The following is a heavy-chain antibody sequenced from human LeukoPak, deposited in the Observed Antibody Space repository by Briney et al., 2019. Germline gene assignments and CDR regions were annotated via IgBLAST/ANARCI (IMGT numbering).Heavy chain of an antibody. D-gene: IGHD3-10*01. J-gene: IGHJ4*02. V-gene: IGHV3-53*01. Sequence: GGSLRLSCAASGFTVSSNYMSWVRQAPGKGLEWVSVIYSGGSTYYADSVQGRFTISRDNSKNTLYLHMNSLRAEDTAVYYCAREPYYSGSGSDYKKGAGYWGQGTLVTVSS. CDR2: IYSGGST. CDR3: AREPYYSGSGSDYKKGAGY. CDR1: GFTVSSNY.